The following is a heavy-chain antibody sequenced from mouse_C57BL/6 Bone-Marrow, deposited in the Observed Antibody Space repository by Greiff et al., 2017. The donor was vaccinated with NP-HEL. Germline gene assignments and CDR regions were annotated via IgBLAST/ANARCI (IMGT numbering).Heavy chain of an antibody. J-gene: IGHJ4*01. CDR3: TGYAMDY. CDR2: IDPETGGT. Sequence: VQLQESGAELVRPGASVTLSCKASGYTFTDYEMHWVKQTPVHGLEWIGAIDPETGGTAYNQKFKGKAILTADKSSSTAYMELRSLTSEDSAVYYCTGYAMDYWGQGTSVTVSS. CDR1: GYTFTDYE. V-gene: IGHV1-15*01.